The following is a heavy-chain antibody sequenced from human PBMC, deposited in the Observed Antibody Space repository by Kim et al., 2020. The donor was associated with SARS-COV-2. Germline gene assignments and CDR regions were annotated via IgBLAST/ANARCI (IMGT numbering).Heavy chain of an antibody. Sequence: GGSLRLSCAASGFTFSSYAMSWVRQAPGKGLEWVSAISGSGGSTYYADSVKGRFTISRDNSKNTLYLQMNSLRAEDTAVYYCAKGVTALPAAQLGLDPWGQGTLVTVSS. CDR3: AKGVTALPAAQLGLDP. CDR1: GFTFSSYA. CDR2: ISGSGGST. D-gene: IGHD2-2*01. V-gene: IGHV3-23*01. J-gene: IGHJ5*02.